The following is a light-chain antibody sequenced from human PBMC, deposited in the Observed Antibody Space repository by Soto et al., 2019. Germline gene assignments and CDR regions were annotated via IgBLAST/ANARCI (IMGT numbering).Light chain of an antibody. J-gene: IGKJ1*01. Sequence: EVVMTQSPVTLSVSPGERATLSCRASQSITTNLAWYQQKPGQAPRLLIYGASTRATGVPARFSGSGSGTQXXXXIXSLXSXDXALYYCQQYNDWPPKRTFGQGTRVDFK. CDR3: QQYNDWPPKRT. CDR2: GAS. CDR1: QSITTN. V-gene: IGKV3-15*01.